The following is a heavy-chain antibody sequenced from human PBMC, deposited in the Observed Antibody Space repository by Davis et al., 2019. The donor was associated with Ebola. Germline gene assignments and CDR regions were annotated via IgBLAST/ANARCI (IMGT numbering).Heavy chain of an antibody. V-gene: IGHV3-23*01. CDR1: RFTFSSHA. D-gene: IGHD2-8*01. CDR2: ITGSGYST. Sequence: GESLKISCAASRFTFSSHAMTWVRQAPGKGLEWVSGITGSGYSTFYADSVKGRFTISRDNSKNTLYLQMNSLRAEDTAVYYCARGDCTNGVCYGYYGMDVWGQGTTVTVSS. CDR3: ARGDCTNGVCYGYYGMDV. J-gene: IGHJ6*02.